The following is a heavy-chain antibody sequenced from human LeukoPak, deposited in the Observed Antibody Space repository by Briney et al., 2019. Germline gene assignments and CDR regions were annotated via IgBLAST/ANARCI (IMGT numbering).Heavy chain of an antibody. CDR3: AKGGHYSFFDY. V-gene: IGHV3-23*01. D-gene: IGHD4-11*01. J-gene: IGHJ4*02. CDR1: GLIFRDYA. CDR2: ISGDGTET. Sequence: GGSLRLSCTASGLIFRDYAMTWVRQAPRKGLEWVSTISGDGTETFYADSVKGRFTISRDNSKNTHYLQMSSLRAEDTGIYYCAKGGHYSFFDYWGQGTLVTVSS.